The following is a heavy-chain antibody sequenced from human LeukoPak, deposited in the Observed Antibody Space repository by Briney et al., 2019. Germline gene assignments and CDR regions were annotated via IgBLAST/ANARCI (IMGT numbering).Heavy chain of an antibody. CDR3: AKDLLPRNQFDY. CDR1: GFTFSSYA. V-gene: IGHV3-23*01. D-gene: IGHD1-14*01. CDR2: ISGSGGNT. J-gene: IGHJ4*02. Sequence: PGGSLRLSCAASGFTFSSYAMNWVRQAPGKGLEWVSGISGSGGNTYYADSVKGRFTISRDNSKNTLYLQMNSLRAEDTAVYYCAKDLLPRNQFDYRGQGTLVTVSS.